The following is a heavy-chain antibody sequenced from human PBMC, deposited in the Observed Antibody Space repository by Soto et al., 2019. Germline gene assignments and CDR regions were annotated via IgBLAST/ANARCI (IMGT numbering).Heavy chain of an antibody. CDR3: ARVLIVVVPAAIYYYYYGMDV. Sequence: SVKVSCKASGYTFTSYGISWVRQAPVQGLEWMGWISAYNGNTNYAQKLQGRVTMTTDTSTSTAYMELRSLRSDDTAVYYCARVLIVVVPAAIYYYYYGMDVWGQGTTVTVSS. CDR2: ISAYNGNT. V-gene: IGHV1-18*01. CDR1: GYTFTSYG. D-gene: IGHD2-2*01. J-gene: IGHJ6*02.